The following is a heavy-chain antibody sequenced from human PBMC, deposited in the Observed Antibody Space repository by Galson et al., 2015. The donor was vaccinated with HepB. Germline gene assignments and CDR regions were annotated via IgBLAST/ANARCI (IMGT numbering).Heavy chain of an antibody. V-gene: IGHV3-33*08. J-gene: IGHJ6*02. CDR3: ARGPPHGDYRGNFYGMDV. CDR2: IWSDGSNK. CDR1: GFNFNRFG. Sequence: SLRLSCANFGFNFNRFGMHWVRQAPGKGLEWVAFIWSDGSNKNHADSVKGRFSISRDNSKNTLYLQMNSLRAEDTAVYYCARGPPHGDYRGNFYGMDVWGQGTTVTVSS. D-gene: IGHD4-17*01.